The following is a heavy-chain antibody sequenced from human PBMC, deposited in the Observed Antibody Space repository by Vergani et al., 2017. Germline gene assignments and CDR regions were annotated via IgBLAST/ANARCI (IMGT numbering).Heavy chain of an antibody. CDR2: ISWNSGSI. J-gene: IGHJ3*02. V-gene: IGHV3-9*01. CDR3: SKDIGGWNDGAFDI. CDR1: GFTFDDYA. D-gene: IGHD1-1*01. Sequence: EVQLVESGGGLVQPGRSLRLSCAASGFTFDDYAMHWVWQAPGQGLEWVSGISWNSGSIGYADSVKGRFTISRDNAKNSLYLQMNSLRAEDTALYYCSKDIGGWNDGAFDIWGQGTMVTVSS.